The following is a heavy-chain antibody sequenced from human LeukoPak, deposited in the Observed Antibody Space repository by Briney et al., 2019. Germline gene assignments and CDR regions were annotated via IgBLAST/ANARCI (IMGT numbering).Heavy chain of an antibody. Sequence: PGGSLRLSCAASRFTFSSYSMNWVRQAPGKGLEWVSSISSSSSYIYYADSVKGRFTISRDNAKNSLYLQMNSLRAEDTAVYYCAREDDYDSSGYFDYWGQGTLVTVSS. J-gene: IGHJ4*02. D-gene: IGHD3-22*01. CDR2: ISSSSSYI. V-gene: IGHV3-21*01. CDR3: AREDDYDSSGYFDY. CDR1: RFTFSSYS.